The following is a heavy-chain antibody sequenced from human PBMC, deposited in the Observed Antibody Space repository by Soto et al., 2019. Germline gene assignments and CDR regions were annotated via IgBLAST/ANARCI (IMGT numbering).Heavy chain of an antibody. CDR2: ISSSSSYI. V-gene: IGHV3-21*01. J-gene: IGHJ3*02. D-gene: IGHD6-19*01. CDR1: GFTFSSYS. CDR3: ARGDIAVAGTSPEAFDI. Sequence: GGSLRLSCAASGFTFSSYSMNWVRQAPGKGLEWVSSISSSSSYIYYADSVKGRFTISRDNAKNSLYLQMNSLRAEDTAVYYCARGDIAVAGTSPEAFDIWGQGTMVTVSS.